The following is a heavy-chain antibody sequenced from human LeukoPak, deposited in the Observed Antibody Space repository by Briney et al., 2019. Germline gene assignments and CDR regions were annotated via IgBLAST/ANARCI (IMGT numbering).Heavy chain of an antibody. Sequence: PGGSLRLSCAASGFTFSGSAMHWVRQASGKGLEWVGRIRSKANSYATAYAASVKGRFTISRDDSKNTAYLQMNSLKTEDTAVYYCTRLSSSSSAACYWGQGTLVTVSS. J-gene: IGHJ4*02. D-gene: IGHD6-6*01. CDR1: GFTFSGSA. CDR3: TRLSSSSSAACY. V-gene: IGHV3-73*01. CDR2: IRSKANSYAT.